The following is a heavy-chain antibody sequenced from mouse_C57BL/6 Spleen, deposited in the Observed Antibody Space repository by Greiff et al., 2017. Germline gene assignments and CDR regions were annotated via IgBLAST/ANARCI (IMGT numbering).Heavy chain of an antibody. D-gene: IGHD1-1*01. CDR3: ARVKYYGSGGYFDV. V-gene: IGHV1-53*01. CDR1: GYTFTSYW. J-gene: IGHJ1*03. Sequence: QVQLQQPGTELVKPGASVKLSCKASGYTFTSYWMHWVKQRPGQGLEWIGNINPSNGGTNYNEKFKSKATLTVDKSSSTAYMQLSSLTSEDSAVYYGARVKYYGSGGYFDVWGTGTTVTVSS. CDR2: INPSNGGT.